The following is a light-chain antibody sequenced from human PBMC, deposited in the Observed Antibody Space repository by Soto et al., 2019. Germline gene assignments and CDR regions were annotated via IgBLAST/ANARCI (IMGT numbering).Light chain of an antibody. V-gene: IGKV3-15*01. J-gene: IGKJ1*01. CDR2: DAS. CDR1: QSVRNN. CDR3: QQYDSSPRT. Sequence: EIVLTQSPATVSLSPGERATLSCRASQSVRNNVAWYQQKPGQAPRLLIYDASTRATGVPARFSGSGSGTEFTLTISSLQSEDFAVYYCQQYDSSPRTFGQGTKVDIK.